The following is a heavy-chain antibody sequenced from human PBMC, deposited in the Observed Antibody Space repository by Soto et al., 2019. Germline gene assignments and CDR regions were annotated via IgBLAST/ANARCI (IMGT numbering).Heavy chain of an antibody. Sequence: SKTLSLTCTVSGGSVSSGSYYWSWIRQPPGKGLEWIGYIYYSGSTNYNPSLKSRVTISVDTSKNQFSLKLSSVTAADTAVYYCARDGAAAGIDWFDPWGQGTLVTVSS. J-gene: IGHJ5*02. D-gene: IGHD6-13*01. CDR3: ARDGAAAGIDWFDP. CDR1: GGSVSSGSYY. CDR2: IYYSGST. V-gene: IGHV4-61*01.